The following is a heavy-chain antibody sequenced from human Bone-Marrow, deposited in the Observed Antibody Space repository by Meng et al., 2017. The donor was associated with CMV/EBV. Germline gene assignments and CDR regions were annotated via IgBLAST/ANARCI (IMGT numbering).Heavy chain of an antibody. V-gene: IGHV6-1*01. CDR1: GDSVSSDSGA. J-gene: IGHJ4*02. CDR2: TYYRSQWKT. D-gene: IGHD3-16*02. CDR3: ARAPSGSYPDY. Sequence: SQTLPLTCAISGDSVSSDSGAWNWIRQSPSRGLEWLGRTYYRSQWKTDYAVSVKSRMTIKSDTSKNQFSLQLNSVTPEDTAVYYCARAPSGSYPDYWGQGTLVTVSS.